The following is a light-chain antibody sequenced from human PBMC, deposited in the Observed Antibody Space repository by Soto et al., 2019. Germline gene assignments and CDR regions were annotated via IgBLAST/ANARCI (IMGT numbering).Light chain of an antibody. CDR2: GAS. J-gene: IGKJ4*01. Sequence: DIEMTQSPSSLSASVGDRVTLTCRASENIRTYLNWYQHKPGKAPNLLIYGASTLQSGVPSRFSGSGSGTDFTLTISRLQPEDFAKYYCQESYSAPEFTFGGGTKVDIK. CDR3: QESYSAPEFT. V-gene: IGKV1-39*01. CDR1: ENIRTY.